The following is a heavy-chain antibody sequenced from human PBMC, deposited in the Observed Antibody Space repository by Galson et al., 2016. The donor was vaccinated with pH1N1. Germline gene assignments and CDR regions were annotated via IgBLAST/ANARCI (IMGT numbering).Heavy chain of an antibody. J-gene: IGHJ4*02. D-gene: IGHD3-22*01. CDR2: ISGYNGNT. V-gene: IGHV1-18*01. CDR1: GYMFSTYG. Sequence: SVKVSCKASGYMFSTYGTNWVRKAPGQGPEWMGRISGYNGNTIYAQKFQARISMTIDKSTSTVYMDLRSLRFEDTAVYYCAKGTLPGYYDYWGQGTLVTVSS. CDR3: AKGTLPGYYDY.